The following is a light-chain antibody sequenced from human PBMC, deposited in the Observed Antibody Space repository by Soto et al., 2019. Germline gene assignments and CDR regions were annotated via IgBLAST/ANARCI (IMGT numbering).Light chain of an antibody. J-gene: IGLJ1*01. CDR2: GVS. CDR3: SSYASGGSYV. V-gene: IGLV2-14*03. Sequence: QSVLTQPASVSGSPGQSITISCSGSSSDVGGYNAVSWYQQHPGKVPKLVIYGVSDQPSGISSRFSASKSGNTASLTISGLQAEDEADYYCSSYASGGSYVFGTGTKLTVL. CDR1: SSDVGGYNA.